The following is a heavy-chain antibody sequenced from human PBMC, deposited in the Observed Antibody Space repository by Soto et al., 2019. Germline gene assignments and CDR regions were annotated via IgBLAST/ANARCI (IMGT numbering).Heavy chain of an antibody. D-gene: IGHD3-22*01. J-gene: IGHJ4*02. CDR2: ISRYGDIT. CDR3: AKDRYLDHDSRGYLFDN. V-gene: IGHV3-23*01. CDR1: GFTFNIYA. Sequence: EMQLLESGGDLIQPGGSLRLSCAASGFTFNIYAMTWVRQAPGKGLEWVSAISRYGDITYYADSVEGRFSISRDNSKNTLYLQMNSLRAEDTAVYYCAKDRYLDHDSRGYLFDNWGQGTLVTVSS.